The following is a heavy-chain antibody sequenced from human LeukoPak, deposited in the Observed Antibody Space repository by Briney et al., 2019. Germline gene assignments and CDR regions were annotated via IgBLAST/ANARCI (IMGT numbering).Heavy chain of an antibody. D-gene: IGHD4-11*01. CDR3: AKGTIMTTATTDYMDV. J-gene: IGHJ6*03. CDR2: ISWNSGSI. Sequence: PGRSLRLSCAASGFTFDDYAMHWVRQAPGKGLEWVSGISWNSGSIGYADSVRGRFTISRDNAKNSLYLQMNSLRAEDTALYYYAKGTIMTTATTDYMDVWGKGTTVTVSS. V-gene: IGHV3-9*01. CDR1: GFTFDDYA.